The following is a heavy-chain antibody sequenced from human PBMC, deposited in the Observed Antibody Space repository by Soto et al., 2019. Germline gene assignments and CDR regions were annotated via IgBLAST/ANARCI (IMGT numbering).Heavy chain of an antibody. CDR2: IIPIFGTA. Sequence: SVKVSCKASGGTFSSYAISWVRQAPGQGLEWMGGIIPIFGTANYAQKFQGRVTITADESTSTAYMELSSLRSADTAVYYCARLDYDLSTGYELVEYWGQGALVTVSS. CDR3: ARLDYDLSTGYELVEY. CDR1: GGTFSSYA. V-gene: IGHV1-69*13. D-gene: IGHD3-9*01. J-gene: IGHJ4*02.